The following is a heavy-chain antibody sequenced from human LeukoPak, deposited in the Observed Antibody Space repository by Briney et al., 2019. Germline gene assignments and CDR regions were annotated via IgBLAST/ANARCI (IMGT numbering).Heavy chain of an antibody. V-gene: IGHV4-39*02. D-gene: IGHD1-26*01. CDR2: IYFSGSA. CDR3: ARDRSSGSTLDY. Sequence: SETLSLTCTVSGGSISGSDYYWGWIRQSPSKGLEWIGSIYFSGSAYYSPSLKSRVTISVDTSKNQFSLKVNSVTTADTAVYYCARDRSSGSTLDYWGQGTLVTVSS. CDR1: GGSISGSDYY. J-gene: IGHJ4*02.